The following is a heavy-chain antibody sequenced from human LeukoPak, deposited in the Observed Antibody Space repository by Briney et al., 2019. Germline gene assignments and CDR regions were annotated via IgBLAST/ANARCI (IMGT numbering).Heavy chain of an antibody. Sequence: SLQISTKGSGCGFTSYWISCVRQMPGKGLEWMGRLDPSDSYTNYSPSFQGHVTISADKSISTSYLQWSSLKASDTAMYYCARRRSLYSSNGMDVWGQGTTVTVSS. J-gene: IGHJ6*02. V-gene: IGHV5-10-1*01. D-gene: IGHD6-13*01. CDR2: LDPSDSYT. CDR1: GCGFTSYW. CDR3: ARRRSLYSSNGMDV.